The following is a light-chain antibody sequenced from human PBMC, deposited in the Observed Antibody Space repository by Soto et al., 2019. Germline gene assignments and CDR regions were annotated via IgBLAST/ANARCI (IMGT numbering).Light chain of an antibody. CDR2: GGS. V-gene: IGKV3-20*01. CDR1: QNIRGNE. CDR3: QDYGTSHPWT. J-gene: IGKJ1*01. Sequence: EVVLTQSPGALSLSPGEGVTLSCRASQNIRGNELAWYRQKRGQAPRLLMYGGSTRADGILDRFSGRGTGTNFSLPISRLEPEDSAVYYCQDYGTSHPWTFGQGTKLEIK.